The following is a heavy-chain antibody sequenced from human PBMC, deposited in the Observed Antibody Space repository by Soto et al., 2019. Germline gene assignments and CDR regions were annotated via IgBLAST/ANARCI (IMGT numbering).Heavy chain of an antibody. J-gene: IGHJ4*02. Sequence: QVQLVESGGGVVQPGTSLRLSCVGSGFTFRSYVIHWVRQAPGKGLEWVALTSYDGSNNFYGDSVKGRFTISRDNSRNTVELQMYSLRLAGTAMYYCARWGTTGGLAVWGQGTRVTVSS. D-gene: IGHD3-16*01. CDR2: TSYDGSNN. CDR1: GFTFRSYV. CDR3: ARWGTTGGLAV. V-gene: IGHV3-33*05.